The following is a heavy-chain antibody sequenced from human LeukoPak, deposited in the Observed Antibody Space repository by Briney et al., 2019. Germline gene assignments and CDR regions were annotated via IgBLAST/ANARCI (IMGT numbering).Heavy chain of an antibody. Sequence: SETLSLTCAVYGGSFSGYYWSWIRQPPGKGLEWIGEINHSGSTNYNPSLKSRVTISVDTSKNQFSLKLSSVTAADTAVYYCARHPIYRNWFDPWGQGTLVTVSS. V-gene: IGHV4-34*01. CDR3: ARHPIYRNWFDP. CDR1: GGSFSGYY. J-gene: IGHJ5*02. CDR2: INHSGST. D-gene: IGHD2-2*02.